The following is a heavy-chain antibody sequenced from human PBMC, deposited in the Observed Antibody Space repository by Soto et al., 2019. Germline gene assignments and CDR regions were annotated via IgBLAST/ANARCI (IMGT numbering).Heavy chain of an antibody. D-gene: IGHD6-13*01. J-gene: IGHJ4*02. Sequence: QVQLVQSGAEVKKPGASVKVSCKASGYTFTSYGISWVRQAPGQGLEWMGWISAYNGNTNYAQKLQGRVTMTTDTSTSTADMELRSLRSDDTAVYYCASQAGYSSSWYLGYWGQGTLVTVSS. V-gene: IGHV1-18*01. CDR2: ISAYNGNT. CDR3: ASQAGYSSSWYLGY. CDR1: GYTFTSYG.